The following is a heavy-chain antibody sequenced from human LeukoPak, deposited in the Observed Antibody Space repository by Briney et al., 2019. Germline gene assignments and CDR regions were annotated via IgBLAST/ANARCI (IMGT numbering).Heavy chain of an antibody. CDR3: ARRGRSSSNFDF. D-gene: IGHD6-6*01. Sequence: GESLKISCKGSGYIFTSYWITWVRQMPGKVLEWMGMIDPTDSYTNYSPSFQGHVTISTDKSISTAYLQWSSLKASDTAIYYCARRGRSSSNFDFWGQGTLVTVSS. CDR1: GYIFTSYW. V-gene: IGHV5-10-1*01. CDR2: IDPTDSYT. J-gene: IGHJ4*02.